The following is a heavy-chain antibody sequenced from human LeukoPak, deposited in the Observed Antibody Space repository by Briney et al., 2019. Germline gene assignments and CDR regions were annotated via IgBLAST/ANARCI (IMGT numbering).Heavy chain of an antibody. D-gene: IGHD5-24*01. Sequence: GGSLRLSCAASGFTFSSYWMSWARQAPGKGLEWVANIKQDGSEKYYVDPVKGRFTISRDNAKNSLYLQMNSLRAEDTAVYYCARDQRNGYNYGAFDIWGQGTMVTVSS. CDR3: ARDQRNGYNYGAFDI. CDR2: IKQDGSEK. J-gene: IGHJ3*02. CDR1: GFTFSSYW. V-gene: IGHV3-7*01.